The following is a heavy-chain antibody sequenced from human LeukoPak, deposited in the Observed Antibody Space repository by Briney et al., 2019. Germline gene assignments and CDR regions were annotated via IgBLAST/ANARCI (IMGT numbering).Heavy chain of an antibody. CDR3: ARHRPRGWFDP. CDR2: IYYSGST. J-gene: IGHJ5*02. CDR1: GGSISSSSYY. D-gene: IGHD6-6*01. Sequence: PSETLSLTCTVSGGSISSSSYYWGWIRQPPGKGLEWIGSIYYSGSTYYNPSLKSRVTISVDTSKNQFSLKLSSMTAADTAVYYCARHRPRGWFDPWGQGTLVTVSS. V-gene: IGHV4-39*01.